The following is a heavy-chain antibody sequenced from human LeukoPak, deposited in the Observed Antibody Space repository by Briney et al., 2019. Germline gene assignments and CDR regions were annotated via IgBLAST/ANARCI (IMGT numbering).Heavy chain of an antibody. CDR3: AGGWLYYFDY. CDR2: IYYSGST. J-gene: IGHJ4*02. V-gene: IGHV4-59*01. CDR1: GGSISSYY. Sequence: SETLSLTCTVSGGSISSYYWSWIRQPPGKGLEWIGYIYYSGSTNYNPSLKSRVTISVDTSKNQFSLKLSSVTAADTAVYYCAGGWLYYFDYWGQGTLVTVSS. D-gene: IGHD6-19*01.